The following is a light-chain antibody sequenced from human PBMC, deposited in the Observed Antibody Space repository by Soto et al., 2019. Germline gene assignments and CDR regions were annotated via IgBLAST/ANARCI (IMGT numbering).Light chain of an antibody. CDR2: DNN. CDR1: TSNIGNNY. V-gene: IGLV1-51*01. Sequence: QSVLTQPPSVSAATVQKVTISCSGSTSNIGNNYVSWYQQLPGTAPKLLIYDNNERPSGIPDRFSVSKSGTSATLGITGLQTGDEADYYCGTWDSSLSVVVFGGGTKVTVL. J-gene: IGLJ3*02. CDR3: GTWDSSLSVVV.